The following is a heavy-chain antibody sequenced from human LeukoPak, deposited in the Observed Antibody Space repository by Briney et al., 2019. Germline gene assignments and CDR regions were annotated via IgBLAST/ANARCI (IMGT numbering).Heavy chain of an antibody. CDR3: ARRQVTIYYFDY. J-gene: IGHJ4*02. CDR2: INHSGST. CDR1: GGSFSGYY. Sequence: SETLSLTCAVYGGSFSGYYWSWIRQPPGKGLEWIGEINHSGSTNYNPSLKSRDTISVDTSKNQFSLKLSSVTAADTAVYYCARRQVTIYYFDYWGQGTLVTVSS. V-gene: IGHV4-34*01. D-gene: IGHD4-17*01.